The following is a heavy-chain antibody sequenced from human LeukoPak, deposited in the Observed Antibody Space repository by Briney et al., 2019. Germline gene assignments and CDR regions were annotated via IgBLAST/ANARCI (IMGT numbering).Heavy chain of an antibody. CDR3: ARGRYDFWSGRTRAYYFDY. J-gene: IGHJ4*02. CDR1: GGSFSGYY. D-gene: IGHD3-3*01. V-gene: IGHV4-34*01. CDR2: INHSGST. Sequence: PSETLSPTCAVYGGSFSGYYWSWIRQPPGKGLEWIREINHSGSTNYNPSLKSRVTISVDTSKNQFSLKLSSVTAADTAVYYCARGRYDFWSGRTRAYYFDYWGQGTLVTVSS.